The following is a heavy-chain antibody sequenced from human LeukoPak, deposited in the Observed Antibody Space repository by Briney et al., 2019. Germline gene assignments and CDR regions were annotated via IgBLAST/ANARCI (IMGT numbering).Heavy chain of an antibody. CDR1: GGTFSSYA. D-gene: IGHD7-27*01. Sequence: GASVKVSCKASGGTFSSYAISWVRQATGQGPEWMGWMSSNSGDTGYAQNFQGRVTMTRDTSISTAYMELSSLRSEDTAVYYCARGPPNWGYDYWGQGTLVTVSS. CDR3: ARGPPNWGYDY. CDR2: MSSNSGDT. V-gene: IGHV1-8*02. J-gene: IGHJ4*02.